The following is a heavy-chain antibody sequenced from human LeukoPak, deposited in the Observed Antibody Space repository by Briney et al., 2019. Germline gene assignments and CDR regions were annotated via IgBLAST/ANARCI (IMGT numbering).Heavy chain of an antibody. D-gene: IGHD2/OR15-2a*01. V-gene: IGHV1-69*04. CDR3: ARYPTLLSGEPYWYFDL. CDR2: IIPILGIA. CDR1: GGTFSSYA. Sequence: SVKVSCKASGGTFSSYAISWVRQAPGQGLEWMGRIIPILGIANYAQKFQGRVTITADKSTSTAYMELSSLRSEDTAVYYCARYPTLLSGEPYWYFDLWGRGTLVTVSS. J-gene: IGHJ2*01.